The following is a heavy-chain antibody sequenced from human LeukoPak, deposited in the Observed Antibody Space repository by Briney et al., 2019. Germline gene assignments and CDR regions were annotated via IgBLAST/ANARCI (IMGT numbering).Heavy chain of an antibody. V-gene: IGHV3-21*01. CDR3: ARGRSGSYPFDY. CDR1: GFTFSSYG. D-gene: IGHD3-10*01. J-gene: IGHJ4*02. Sequence: GGSLRLSCAASGFTFSSYGMHWVRQAPGKGLEWVSSISSSSSYIYYADSVKGRFTISRDNAKNSLYLQMNSLRAEDTAVYYCARGRSGSYPFDYWGQGTLVTVSS. CDR2: ISSSSSYI.